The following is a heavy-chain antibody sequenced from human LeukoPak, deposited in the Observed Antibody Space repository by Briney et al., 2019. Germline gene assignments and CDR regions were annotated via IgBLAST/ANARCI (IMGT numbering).Heavy chain of an antibody. Sequence: TSQTLSLTCTVSGGSISSGSYYWSWIRQPAGKGLEWIGRIYTSGSTNYNPSLKSRVTISVDTSKNQFSLKQSSVTAADTAVYYCARVNPYSGSYSADYWGQGTLVTVSS. CDR1: GGSISSGSYY. D-gene: IGHD1-26*01. V-gene: IGHV4-61*02. CDR2: IYTSGST. CDR3: ARVNPYSGSYSADY. J-gene: IGHJ4*02.